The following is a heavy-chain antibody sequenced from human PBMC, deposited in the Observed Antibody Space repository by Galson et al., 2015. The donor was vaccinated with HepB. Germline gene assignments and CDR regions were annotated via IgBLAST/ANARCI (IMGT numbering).Heavy chain of an antibody. Sequence: SVKVSCKASGNIYKNYGISWVRQAPGQGLEWMGWISGYNGNTKYAQNLEGRVTMTTDTSTNTVYLEMRSLRSDDTAVYYCTKELEPSFYNGRRGNYYDYWGQGVLVTVSS. CDR1: GNIYKNYG. V-gene: IGHV1-18*01. D-gene: IGHD3-10*01. J-gene: IGHJ4*02. CDR3: TKELEPSFYNGRRGNYYDY. CDR2: ISGYNGNT.